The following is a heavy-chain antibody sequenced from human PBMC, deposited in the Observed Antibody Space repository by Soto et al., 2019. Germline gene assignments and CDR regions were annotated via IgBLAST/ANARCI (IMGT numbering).Heavy chain of an antibody. V-gene: IGHV2-70*11. J-gene: IGHJ6*03. CDR3: ARIRYYGSDGYYYYYMDV. Sequence: SGPTLVKPTQTLTLTCTFSGFSLSTSGMCVSWIRQPPGKALEWLARIDWDDDKYYSTSLKTRLTISKDTSKNQVVLTMTNMDPVDTATYYCARIRYYGSDGYYYYYMDVWGKGTTVTVSS. CDR1: GFSLSTSGMC. D-gene: IGHD3-16*01. CDR2: IDWDDDK.